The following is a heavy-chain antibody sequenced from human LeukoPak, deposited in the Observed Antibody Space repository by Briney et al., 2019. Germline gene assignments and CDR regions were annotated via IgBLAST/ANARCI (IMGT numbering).Heavy chain of an antibody. J-gene: IGHJ5*02. CDR1: GYTFTSYY. V-gene: IGHV1-46*01. CDR3: ARCGSSNWFDP. CDR2: INPSGGST. D-gene: IGHD2-21*01. Sequence: ASVKVSCKASGYTFTSYYMHWVRQAPGQGLEWMGIINPSGGSTSYAQKFQGRVTMTRDTSTDTAYMELSSLRSEDTAVYYCARCGSSNWFDPWGQGTLVTVSS.